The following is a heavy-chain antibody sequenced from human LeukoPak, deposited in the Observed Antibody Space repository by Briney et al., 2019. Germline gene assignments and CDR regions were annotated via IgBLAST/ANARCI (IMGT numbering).Heavy chain of an antibody. CDR3: ARTANFAAGYYIDY. J-gene: IGHJ4*02. D-gene: IGHD6-13*01. CDR2: ISGSSRHK. CDR1: GFTVSSYS. Sequence: GGTLSLSCAVSGFTVSSYSMNWVRQAPGKGLEWVSSISGSSRHKYYADSVKGRFTISRDNAKNSLYLQMNSLRAEDTAVYYCARTANFAAGYYIDYWGQGTLVTVSS. V-gene: IGHV3-21*01.